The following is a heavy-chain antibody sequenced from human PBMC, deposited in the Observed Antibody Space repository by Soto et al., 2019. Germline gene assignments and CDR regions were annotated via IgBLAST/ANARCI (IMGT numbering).Heavy chain of an antibody. CDR1: GGSISSSSYY. CDR2: IYYSGST. D-gene: IGHD6-13*01. Sequence: SETLSLTCTVSGGSISSSSYYWGWIRQPPGKGLEWIGSIYYSGSTYYNPSLKSRVTISVDTSKNQFSLKLSSVTAADTAVYYCARQRSTGYSSSWYESLVWFDPWGQGTLVTVSS. CDR3: ARQRSTGYSSSWYESLVWFDP. V-gene: IGHV4-39*01. J-gene: IGHJ5*02.